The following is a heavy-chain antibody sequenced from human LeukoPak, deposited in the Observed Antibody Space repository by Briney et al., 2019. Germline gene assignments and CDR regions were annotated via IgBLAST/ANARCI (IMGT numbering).Heavy chain of an antibody. CDR2: IGTAGDP. J-gene: IGHJ4*02. CDR1: GFTFSSYN. CDR3: ARGSGGSKFDS. D-gene: IGHD2-15*01. V-gene: IGHV3-13*05. Sequence: PGGSLRLSCAASGFTFSSYNMHWVRQPTGKALEWVSAIGTAGDPYYPGSVKGRFTISRENAKNSLYLHMNGLRAGDTAVYYCARGSGGSKFDSWGQGTLVTVSS.